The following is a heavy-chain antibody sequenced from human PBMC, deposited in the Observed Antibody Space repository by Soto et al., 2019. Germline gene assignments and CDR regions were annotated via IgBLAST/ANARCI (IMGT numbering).Heavy chain of an antibody. V-gene: IGHV4-59*08. CDR3: ARLDYSGYDSALSEFDP. J-gene: IGHJ5*02. Sequence: SETLSLTCTVSGGSISSYYWSWIRQPPGKGLEWIGYIYYSGSTNYNPSLKSRVTISVDTSKNQFSLKLSSVTAADTAVYYCARLDYSGYDSALSEFDPWGQGTLVTVSS. CDR2: IYYSGST. D-gene: IGHD5-12*01. CDR1: GGSISSYY.